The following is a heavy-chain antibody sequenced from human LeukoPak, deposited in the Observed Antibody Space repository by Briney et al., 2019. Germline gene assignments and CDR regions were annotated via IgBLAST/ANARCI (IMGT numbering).Heavy chain of an antibody. V-gene: IGHV3-23*01. CDR3: AKAGSVITIFGVVTESNFFDI. J-gene: IGHJ3*02. CDR1: GFTFSSYA. D-gene: IGHD3-3*01. CDR2: ISGSGGST. Sequence: PGGSLRLSCAASGFTFSSYAMSWVRQAPGKGLEWVSAISGSGGSTYYADSVKGRFTISRDNSKNTLYLQMNSLRAEDTAVYYCAKAGSVITIFGVVTESNFFDIWGQGTMVTVSS.